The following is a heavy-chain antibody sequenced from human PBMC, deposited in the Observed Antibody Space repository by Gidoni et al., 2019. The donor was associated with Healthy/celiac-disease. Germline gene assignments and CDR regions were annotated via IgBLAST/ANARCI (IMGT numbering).Heavy chain of an antibody. J-gene: IGHJ6*02. V-gene: IGHV3-11*01. CDR1: GFTFSDYY. D-gene: IGHD4-17*01. Sequence: QVQLVESGGGLVKPGGSLRLSCAASGFTFSDYYMSWIRPAPGKGLGWVSYISSSGSTIYYADSVKGRFTISRDNAKNSLYLQMNSRRAEDTAVYYCARDLAIDYGDYRYYYYGMDVWGQGTTVTVSS. CDR2: ISSSGSTI. CDR3: ARDLAIDYGDYRYYYYGMDV.